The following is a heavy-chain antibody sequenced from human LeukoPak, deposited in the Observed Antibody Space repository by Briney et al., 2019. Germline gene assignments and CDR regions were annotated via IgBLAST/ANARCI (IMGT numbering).Heavy chain of an antibody. J-gene: IGHJ3*02. CDR3: ARSRDYYGSLSAFDI. Sequence: PSETLSLTCTVSGGSISTYYWSWIRQPPGKGLEWIGYIYYSGSTNYNPSLKSRVTISVDTSKNQFSLKLSSVTAADTAVYYCARSRDYYGSLSAFDIWGQGTMVTVSS. CDR2: IYYSGST. CDR1: GGSISTYY. D-gene: IGHD3-10*01. V-gene: IGHV4-59*08.